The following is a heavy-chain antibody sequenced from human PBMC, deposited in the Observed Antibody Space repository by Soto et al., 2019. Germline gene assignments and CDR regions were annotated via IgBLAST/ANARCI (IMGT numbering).Heavy chain of an antibody. J-gene: IGHJ3*02. V-gene: IGHV4-31*03. Sequence: QVQLQESGPGLVKPSQTLSLTCTVSGGSISSGCYYWSWIRQHPGQGLEWIGYIYYSGSTYYNPSLKSRVTISVHTSKNQFSVKLSSVTAADTAVYYCARDLVGATPAFDIWGQGTMVTVSS. CDR2: IYYSGST. CDR3: ARDLVGATPAFDI. D-gene: IGHD1-26*01. CDR1: GGSISSGCYY.